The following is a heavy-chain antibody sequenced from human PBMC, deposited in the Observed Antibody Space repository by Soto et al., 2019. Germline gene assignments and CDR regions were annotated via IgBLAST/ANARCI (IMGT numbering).Heavy chain of an antibody. CDR3: GRRDNNGSSGASGY. Sequence: QVQLQQWGAGLLKPSETLSLTCAVYGGSFSGYYWSWIRQPPGKGLEWIREINHGGSTNYNPAPERRRSITASTTENNFPLQQRSGTGGDAAVLYCGRRDNNGSSGASGYWGQGTLVTVSS. V-gene: IGHV4-34*01. CDR1: GGSFSGYY. CDR2: INHGGST. J-gene: IGHJ4*02. D-gene: IGHD1-26*01.